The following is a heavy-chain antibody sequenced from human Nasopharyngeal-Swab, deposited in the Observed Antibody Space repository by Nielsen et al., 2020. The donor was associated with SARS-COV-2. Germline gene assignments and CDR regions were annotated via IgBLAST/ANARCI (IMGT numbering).Heavy chain of an antibody. D-gene: IGHD3-10*01. CDR3: ARGGSESYIDY. V-gene: IGHV5-51*01. J-gene: IGHJ4*02. CDR1: GYSFTSYW. Sequence: GESLKISCKGSGYSFTSYWIAWVRQMPGKGQEWVGIIYSGDSDTRYRPSFQDQVTISADKSISTDYLQWSSLKASDTAMYYCARGGSESYIDYWGQGTLVTVSS. CDR2: IYSGDSDT.